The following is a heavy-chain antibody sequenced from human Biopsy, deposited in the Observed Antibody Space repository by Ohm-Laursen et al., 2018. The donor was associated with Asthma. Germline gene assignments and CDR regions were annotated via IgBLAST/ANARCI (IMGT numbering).Heavy chain of an antibody. J-gene: IGHJ4*02. V-gene: IGHV3-30*18. CDR2: ISYDGNHK. D-gene: IGHD5-12*01. CDR1: GFMFRSFG. Sequence: SLRLSCAASGFMFRSFGMHWVRQAPGKGLEWVAVISYDGNHKFYEDSVKGRFTISRDNSKNTLYLQMNSLRTEDTAVYYCAKRRGYSGHDNDYWGQGTLVTVPS. CDR3: AKRRGYSGHDNDY.